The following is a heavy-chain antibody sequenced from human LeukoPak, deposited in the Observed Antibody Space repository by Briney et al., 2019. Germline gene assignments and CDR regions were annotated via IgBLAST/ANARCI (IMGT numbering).Heavy chain of an antibody. CDR3: ARRAMPATRAVQNYFDP. J-gene: IGHJ5*02. CDR1: GFTFSSYW. CDR2: ISGSGRST. D-gene: IGHD2-15*01. Sequence: GGSLRLSCAASGFTFSSYWMSWVRQPPGKGLEAVSAISGSGRSTYYIESVKGRFTISRDNSKNILYLQMNSLRTDDTALYYCARRAMPATRAVQNYFDPWGQGTLVTVSS. V-gene: IGHV3-23*01.